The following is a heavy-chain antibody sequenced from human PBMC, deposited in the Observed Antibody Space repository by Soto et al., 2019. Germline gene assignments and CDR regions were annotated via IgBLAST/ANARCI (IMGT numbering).Heavy chain of an antibody. D-gene: IGHD2-15*01. V-gene: IGHV1-18*01. CDR2: ISVYTGNT. J-gene: IGHJ6*02. CDR1: CYSITSHC. Sequence: SSVKDSSGGTCYSITSHCISWLVHAPGQGLEWMGWISVYTGNTNYAQKLQGRVTMTTDTSTSTAYMELRSLRSEDTAVYYCARLGVVVVAASASYYYYGMDVWGQGTTVTVSS. CDR3: ARLGVVVVAASASYYYYGMDV.